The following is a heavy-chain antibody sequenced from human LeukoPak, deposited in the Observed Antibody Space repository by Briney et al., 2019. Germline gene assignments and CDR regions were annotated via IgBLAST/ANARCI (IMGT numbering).Heavy chain of an antibody. CDR2: IYHRGST. J-gene: IGHJ2*01. Sequence: SETLSLTCTVSGYSISNGYYWGWIRQPPGKGLEWVGSIYHRGSTYYNPSLRSRVTISLDRSKNQFSLKLSSVTAADTAVYYCARGYYDILTGYFFYWYFDLWGRGTQVTVSS. V-gene: IGHV4-38-2*02. CDR1: GYSISNGYY. D-gene: IGHD3-9*01. CDR3: ARGYYDILTGYFFYWYFDL.